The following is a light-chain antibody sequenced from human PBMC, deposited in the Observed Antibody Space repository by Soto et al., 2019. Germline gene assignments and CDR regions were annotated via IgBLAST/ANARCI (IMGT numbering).Light chain of an antibody. CDR2: AAS. CDR1: QSIYNY. Sequence: DIQMTQSPSSLSASVGDRVTITCRASQSIYNYLNWYQQKPGKAPQLLIFAASSLQSGVPSRFSGSESGTDFTLTISSLQPEDFATYYCQQHNSYPLTFGGGTKVDIK. V-gene: IGKV1-39*01. CDR3: QQHNSYPLT. J-gene: IGKJ4*01.